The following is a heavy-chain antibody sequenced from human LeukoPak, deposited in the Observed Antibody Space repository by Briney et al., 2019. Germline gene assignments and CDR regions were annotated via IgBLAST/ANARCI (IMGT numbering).Heavy chain of an antibody. D-gene: IGHD6-13*01. CDR1: GYTFTGYY. CDR3: AKVPPSITAAGNWLGP. V-gene: IGHV1-2*06. J-gene: IGHJ5*02. Sequence: GASVKVSCKASGYTFTGYYIHWVRQAPGQGLEWMGRINPNTGGTDYAQKFQGRVTMTRDTSITTAYMELSRRTSDDTAIYYCAKVPPSITAAGNWLGPWGQGALVTVSS. CDR2: INPNTGGT.